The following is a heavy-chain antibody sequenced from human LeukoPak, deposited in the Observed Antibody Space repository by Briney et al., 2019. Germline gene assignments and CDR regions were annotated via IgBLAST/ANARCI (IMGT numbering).Heavy chain of an antibody. D-gene: IGHD3-22*01. V-gene: IGHV3-21*01. CDR2: ISSSSSYI. CDR3: AREPGGGYYYDSSGYFDY. CDR1: GFTFSSYS. J-gene: IGHJ4*02. Sequence: GGSLRLSCAASGFTFSSYSMNWVRQAPGKGLEWVSSISSSSSYIYYADSVKGRFTISRDNAKNSLYLQMNSLRAEDTAVYYCAREPGGGYYYDSSGYFDYWGQGTLVTVSS.